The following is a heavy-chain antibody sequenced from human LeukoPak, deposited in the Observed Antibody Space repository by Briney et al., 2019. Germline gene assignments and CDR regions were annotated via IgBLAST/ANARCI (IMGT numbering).Heavy chain of an antibody. D-gene: IGHD5/OR15-5a*01. CDR1: GFTFSSYA. V-gene: IGHV3-23*01. CDR2: IGGSSGAT. Sequence: GGSLRLSCAASGFTFSSYAMTWVRQAPGKGLEWVSSIGGSSGATYYADSVKGRFTISRDNSKNTLYLQMNNLRAEDTAVYYCAKDWSTGPPCYFEYWGQGTLVTVSS. J-gene: IGHJ4*02. CDR3: AKDWSTGPPCYFEY.